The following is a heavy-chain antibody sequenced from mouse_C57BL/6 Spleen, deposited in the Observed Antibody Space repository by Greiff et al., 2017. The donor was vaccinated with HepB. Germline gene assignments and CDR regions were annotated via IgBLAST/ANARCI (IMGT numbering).Heavy chain of an antibody. CDR1: GYTFTSYW. D-gene: IGHD2-2*01. CDR2: IDPSDSYT. Sequence: VQLQQSGAELVRPGTSVKLSCKASGYTFTSYWMHWVKQRPGQGLEWIGVIDPSDSYTNYNQKFKGKATLTVDTSSSTAYMQLSSLTSEDSAVYYCARGGYMYYFDYWGQGTTLTVSS. CDR3: ARGGYMYYFDY. V-gene: IGHV1-59*01. J-gene: IGHJ2*01.